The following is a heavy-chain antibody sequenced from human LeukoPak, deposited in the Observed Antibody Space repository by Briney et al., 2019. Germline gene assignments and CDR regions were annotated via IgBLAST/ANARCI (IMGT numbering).Heavy chain of an antibody. D-gene: IGHD5-18*01. Sequence: GGSLRLSCVASGLNFDDSAMHWVRQAPGKGLEWVSLISADGGSTFSADSVKGRFSVSRDNAKNSVYLQMNSLRAEDTAVYYCAKGYSYGHFWGQGTLVTVSS. CDR3: AKGYSYGHF. CDR1: GLNFDDSA. J-gene: IGHJ4*02. CDR2: ISADGGST. V-gene: IGHV3-43*02.